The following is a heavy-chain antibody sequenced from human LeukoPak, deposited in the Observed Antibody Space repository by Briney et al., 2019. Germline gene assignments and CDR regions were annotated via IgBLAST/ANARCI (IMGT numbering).Heavy chain of an antibody. CDR2: ISGSGTSA. CDR3: AKGAGSSWYVY. Sequence: PGGSLRLSCAASGFTFSSSAMSWVRQAPGKGLEWVSAISGSGTSAFYADSVQGRFTISRDNSRNTLFLQMNSLRAEDTAIYFCAKGAGSSWYVYWGQGTLVTVSS. J-gene: IGHJ4*02. CDR1: GFTFSSSA. D-gene: IGHD6-13*01. V-gene: IGHV3-23*01.